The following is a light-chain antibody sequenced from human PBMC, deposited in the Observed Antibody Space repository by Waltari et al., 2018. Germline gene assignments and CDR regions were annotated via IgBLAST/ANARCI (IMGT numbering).Light chain of an antibody. Sequence: DIQMTQSPSSLSASVGDRATITCRASQSISTYLNWYQQIPGKAPKLLIYATSNLQSGVPSRFSGSGSGTHFTLTISSLQPEDFSIYYCQQSYTSPWTFGQGTRVEIK. CDR2: ATS. CDR3: QQSYTSPWT. V-gene: IGKV1-39*01. J-gene: IGKJ1*01. CDR1: QSISTY.